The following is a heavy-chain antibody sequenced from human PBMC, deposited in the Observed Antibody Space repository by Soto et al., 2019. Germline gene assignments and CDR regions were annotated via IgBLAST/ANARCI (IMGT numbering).Heavy chain of an antibody. CDR3: ARVGAQYSSSWYEGVYYYYGMDV. Sequence: PSQTLSLTCAISGDSVSSNSAAWNWIRQSPSRGLEWLGRTYYRSKWYNDYAVSVKSRITINPDTSKNQFSLQLNSVTPEDTAVYYCARVGAQYSSSWYEGVYYYYGMDVWGQGTTVTVS. D-gene: IGHD6-13*01. CDR2: TYYRSKWYN. J-gene: IGHJ6*02. CDR1: GDSVSSNSAA. V-gene: IGHV6-1*01.